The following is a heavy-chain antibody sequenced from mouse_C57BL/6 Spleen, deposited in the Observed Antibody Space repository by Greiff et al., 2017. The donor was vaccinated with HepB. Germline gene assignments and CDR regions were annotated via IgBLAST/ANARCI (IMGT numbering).Heavy chain of an antibody. V-gene: IGHV14-1*01. CDR2: IDPEDGDT. D-gene: IGHD2-4*01. CDR1: GFNIKDYY. Sequence: EVQLQQSGAELVRPGASVKLSCTASGFNIKDYYMHWVKQRPEQGLEWIGRIDPEDGDTEYAPKFQGKATMNADTSSNTAYLQLSSLTSEDTAVYYCTTIDYDGGFAYWGQGTLVTVSA. CDR3: TTIDYDGGFAY. J-gene: IGHJ3*01.